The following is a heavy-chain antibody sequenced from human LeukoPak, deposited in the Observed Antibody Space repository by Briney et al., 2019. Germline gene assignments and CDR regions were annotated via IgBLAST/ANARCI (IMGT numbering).Heavy chain of an antibody. J-gene: IGHJ5*02. D-gene: IGHD1-14*01. Sequence: PSETLSLTCTVSGGTISSYYWSWIRHPPGNGLAMIGYIYTRGSTHYSPTLKSRVTTSVDTSKNQFSLKLSSVTAADTAVYYCAGLNRGTPFDPWGQGTLVTVSS. CDR2: IYTRGST. CDR1: GGTISSYY. V-gene: IGHV4-4*09. CDR3: AGLNRGTPFDP.